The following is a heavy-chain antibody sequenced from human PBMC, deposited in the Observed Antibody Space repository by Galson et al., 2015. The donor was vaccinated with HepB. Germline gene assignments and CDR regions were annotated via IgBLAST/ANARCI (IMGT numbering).Heavy chain of an antibody. Sequence: SLRLPCSASGLTFSSDAMSWVRQAPGKGLEWVSAISDSGGSTYYADSVKGRFTISRDNSKNTLYLQMNSLRAGDTAVYYCAKGGYGGNSIAVSYWGQGTLVTVSS. CDR1: GLTFSSDA. J-gene: IGHJ4*02. D-gene: IGHD4-23*01. CDR2: ISDSGGST. V-gene: IGHV3-23*01. CDR3: AKGGYGGNSIAVSY.